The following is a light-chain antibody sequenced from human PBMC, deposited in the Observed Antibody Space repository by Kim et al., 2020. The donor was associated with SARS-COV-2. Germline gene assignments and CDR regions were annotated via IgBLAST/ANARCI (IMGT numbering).Light chain of an antibody. CDR1: QSVSSNY. Sequence: EIVSTQSPGTLSLSPGERATLSCRASQSVSSNYLAWYQQKPGQAPRLLIYGASSRATGIPDRFSGSGSGTDFTLTITRLEPEDFAVYYCQQYSSSPATFGQGTKVDI. V-gene: IGKV3-20*01. CDR2: GAS. J-gene: IGKJ1*01. CDR3: QQYSSSPAT.